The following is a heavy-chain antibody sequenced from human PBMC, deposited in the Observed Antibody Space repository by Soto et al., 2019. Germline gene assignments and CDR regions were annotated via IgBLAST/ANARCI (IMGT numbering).Heavy chain of an antibody. CDR3: ARGRRITIFGVVYLDY. J-gene: IGHJ4*02. D-gene: IGHD3-3*01. CDR1: GFAFSSYW. CDR2: IKQDGSEK. V-gene: IGHV3-7*05. Sequence: EVQLVESGGGLVQPGGSLRLSCVASGFAFSSYWMSWVRQAPGKGLEWVANIKQDGSEKFHMDSVKGRFTISRDNAKNSLYLQMNSLRAEDTAVYYCARGRRITIFGVVYLDYWGQGTRVTVSS.